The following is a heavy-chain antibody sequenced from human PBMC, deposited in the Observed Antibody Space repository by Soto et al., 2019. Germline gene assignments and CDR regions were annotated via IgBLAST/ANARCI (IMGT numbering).Heavy chain of an antibody. Sequence: PSETLSLTCTVSGASISSYYWSWIRHPPGKGLEWIGYIYYSGSTNYNPSLKSRVTISVDTSKNQCSLKVSSVTATDTAVYYWARLSPTPGNWALEYWGQGALVTVSS. CDR2: IYYSGST. J-gene: IGHJ4*02. D-gene: IGHD7-27*01. CDR1: GASISSYY. V-gene: IGHV4-59*01. CDR3: ARLSPTPGNWALEY.